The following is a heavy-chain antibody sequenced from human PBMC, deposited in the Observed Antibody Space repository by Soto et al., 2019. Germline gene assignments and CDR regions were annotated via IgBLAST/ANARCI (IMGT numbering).Heavy chain of an antibody. CDR1: GYTFTDYY. Sequence: QVQLVQSGAEVKNPGASVKVSCKASGYTFTDYYIHWVRQAPGQGLEWMGWMNPKSGGANFAQKFQGRVSLLRDTSTSTAFMQLRSLTSDDTALYFCARDGRPRDCSDSSCHFRSSWFDPWGQGTLVIVSS. J-gene: IGHJ5*02. V-gene: IGHV1-2*02. D-gene: IGHD2-15*01. CDR2: MNPKSGGA. CDR3: ARDGRPRDCSDSSCHFRSSWFDP.